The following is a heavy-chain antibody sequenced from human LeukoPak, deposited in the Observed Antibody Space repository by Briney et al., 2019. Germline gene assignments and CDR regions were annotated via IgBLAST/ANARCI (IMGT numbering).Heavy chain of an antibody. J-gene: IGHJ4*02. CDR1: GGSISSYY. CDR3: ARAGYDFWSGDEVGDYFDY. V-gene: IGHV4-4*07. CDR2: IYTSGST. Sequence: TSETPSLTCTVSGGSISSYYWSWIRQPAGKGLEWIGRIYTSGSTNYNPSLKSRVTMSVDTSKNQFSLKLSSVTAADTAVYYCARAGYDFWSGDEVGDYFDYWGQGTLVTVSS. D-gene: IGHD3-3*01.